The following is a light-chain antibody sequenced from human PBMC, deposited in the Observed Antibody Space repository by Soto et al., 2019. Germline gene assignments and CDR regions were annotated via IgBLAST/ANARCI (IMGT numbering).Light chain of an antibody. CDR2: DAS. V-gene: IGKV3-20*01. CDR3: QQYGSSPRT. CDR1: QSLSSSQ. J-gene: IGKJ1*01. Sequence: EFVLTNSPGTLSLSRWEIATLSCRASQSLSSSQLAWYQQKPGQAPRLLIHDASSRATGISDRFTGSGSGTDFTLTITTLEPEDFAVDYCQQYGSSPRTFGLGTKVDIK.